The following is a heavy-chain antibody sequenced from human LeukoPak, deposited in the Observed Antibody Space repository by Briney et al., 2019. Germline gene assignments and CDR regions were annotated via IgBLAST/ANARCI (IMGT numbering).Heavy chain of an antibody. CDR1: GFTFSISV. CDR2: ITGSGAST. Sequence: GGTLRLSCAASGFTFSISVMSWVRQAPGKGLEWVSAITGSGASTYYADSVKGRFTISRDNSKNTLYLQMNSLRAEDTAIYYCAKNGDRGAYCTGGTCYPYFYYYMDVWGKGTTVTI. J-gene: IGHJ6*03. V-gene: IGHV3-23*01. CDR3: AKNGDRGAYCTGGTCYPYFYYYMDV. D-gene: IGHD2-15*01.